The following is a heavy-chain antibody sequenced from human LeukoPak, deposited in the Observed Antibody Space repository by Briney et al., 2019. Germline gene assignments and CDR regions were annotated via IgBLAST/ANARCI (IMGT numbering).Heavy chain of an antibody. V-gene: IGHV1-2*02. CDR1: GYTFTDYH. Sequence: GASVKVSCKASGYTFTDYHIHWVRQAPGQGLEWMGWINPNNGVTNYAQKFQGRVTMTRDTSISTAYMELSRLRSDDTAVYYCARQSSRWLVFDYWGQGTLVTVSS. D-gene: IGHD6-19*01. CDR3: ARQSSRWLVFDY. J-gene: IGHJ4*02. CDR2: INPNNGVT.